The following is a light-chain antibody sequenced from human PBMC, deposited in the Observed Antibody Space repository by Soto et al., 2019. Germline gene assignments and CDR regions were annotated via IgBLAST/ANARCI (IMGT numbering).Light chain of an antibody. J-gene: IGKJ1*01. CDR3: QQFYSYPRT. Sequence: AIRMTQSPSSLSASTGDRVTITCRASQGISSYLAWYQQKPGTAPKLLIYAASPLQSGVPSRFSGSGSGTDFTLTISCLQSEDFATYYCQQFYSYPRTFGQGTKVEFK. CDR2: AAS. V-gene: IGKV1-8*01. CDR1: QGISSY.